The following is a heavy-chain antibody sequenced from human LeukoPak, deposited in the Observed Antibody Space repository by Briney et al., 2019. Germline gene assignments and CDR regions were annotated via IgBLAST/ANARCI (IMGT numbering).Heavy chain of an antibody. V-gene: IGHV1-69*04. Sequence: ASVKVSCKASGGTFSSYAISWVRQAPGQGLEWMGRIIPILGIANYAQKFQGRVTITADKSTSTAYMELSSLRSEDTAVYYCARDPGFGYGGNSGAFDIWGQGTMVTVSS. J-gene: IGHJ3*02. CDR2: IIPILGIA. D-gene: IGHD4-23*01. CDR3: ARDPGFGYGGNSGAFDI. CDR1: GGTFSSYA.